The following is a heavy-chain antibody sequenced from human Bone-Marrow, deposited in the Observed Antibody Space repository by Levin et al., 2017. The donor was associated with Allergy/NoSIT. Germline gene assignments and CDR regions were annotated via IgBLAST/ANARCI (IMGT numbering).Heavy chain of an antibody. CDR2: FSASGP. CDR3: AKDHESMGYPTFDY. J-gene: IGHJ4*02. V-gene: IGHV3-23*01. D-gene: IGHD3-22*01. Sequence: GGSLRLSCAASGFSFSKLAMSWVRQAPGKGLEWVSTFSASGPYYADSVKGRFTISRDNSRNTLSLEMNSLRDEDTTVYYCAKDHESMGYPTFDYWGQGTQVTVSS. CDR1: GFSFSKLA.